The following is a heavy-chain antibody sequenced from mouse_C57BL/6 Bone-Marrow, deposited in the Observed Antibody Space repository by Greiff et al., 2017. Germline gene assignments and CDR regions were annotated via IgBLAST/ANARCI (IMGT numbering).Heavy chain of an antibody. Sequence: EVKLVESGAELVKPGASVKLSCTASGFNIKDYYMHWVKQRTEQGLEWIGRIDPEDGETKYAPKFQGKATITADTSSNTAYLQRSSLTSEDTAVYCCARDGSSYKYFDYWGQGTTLTVSS. V-gene: IGHV14-2*01. CDR2: IDPEDGET. J-gene: IGHJ2*01. CDR3: ARDGSSYKYFDY. CDR1: GFNIKDYY. D-gene: IGHD1-1*01.